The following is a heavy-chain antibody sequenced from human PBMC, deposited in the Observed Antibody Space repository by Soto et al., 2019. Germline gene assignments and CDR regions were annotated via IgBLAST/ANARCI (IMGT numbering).Heavy chain of an antibody. V-gene: IGHV4-39*01. CDR3: ARVFRHYPFYYYYMDV. D-gene: IGHD1-26*01. CDR2: IYYSGGT. Sequence: PSETMSLTCTVSNGSLSSSSYFWGWIRQAPGKGLEWIGNIYYSGGTYYNPSLKSRVTISVDTSKNQFSLKLSSVTAADTAVYYCARVFRHYPFYYYYMDVWGKGTTVTVSS. J-gene: IGHJ6*03. CDR1: NGSLSSSSYF.